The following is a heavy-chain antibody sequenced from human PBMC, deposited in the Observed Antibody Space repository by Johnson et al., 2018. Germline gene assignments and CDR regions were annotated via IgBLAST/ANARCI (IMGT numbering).Heavy chain of an antibody. CDR3: ARDSDYDVWSDYYGYFY. D-gene: IGHD3-3*01. CDR2: ISRSSSKI. J-gene: IGHJ1*01. Sequence: VQLVQSGGGLVQPGGSLRLSCAASGFSFSRYSMNWVRQAPGKGLEWVSYISRSSSKIYYADSVKGRFTISRDNAKNSMYLQMNSLRDEDSAVYYCARDSDYDVWSDYYGYFYWGQGTLVTVS. V-gene: IGHV3-48*02. CDR1: GFSFSRYS.